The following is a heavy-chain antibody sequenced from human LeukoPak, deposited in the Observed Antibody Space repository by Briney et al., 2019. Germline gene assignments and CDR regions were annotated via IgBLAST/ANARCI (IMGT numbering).Heavy chain of an antibody. J-gene: IGHJ4*02. CDR2: VSPSGDIT. V-gene: IGHV3-23*01. D-gene: IGHD2-15*01. CDR3: AKDQWGYCSGGSCYQAPYYFDY. CDR1: GFTFSTYG. Sequence: PGGSLRLSCAASGFTFSTYGMNWVRQAPGKGLEWVSGVSPSGDITYYADSVKGRFTISRDNSKNTLYLQMNSLRAEDTAVYYCAKDQWGYCSGGSCYQAPYYFDYWGQGTLVTVSS.